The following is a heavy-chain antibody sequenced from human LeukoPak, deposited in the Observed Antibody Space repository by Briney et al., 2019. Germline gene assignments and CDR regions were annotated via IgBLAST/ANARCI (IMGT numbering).Heavy chain of an antibody. CDR2: IKQDGSEK. Sequence: GGSLRLSCAASGFTFSSSWMSCVRQAPGKGLEWVANIKQDGSEKYYVDSVKGRFTISRDNAKNSLYLQMNSQRAEDTAVYYCAREVGGQWLVFDYWGQGTLVTVSS. CDR3: AREVGGQWLVFDY. J-gene: IGHJ4*02. V-gene: IGHV3-7*03. D-gene: IGHD6-19*01. CDR1: GFTFSSSW.